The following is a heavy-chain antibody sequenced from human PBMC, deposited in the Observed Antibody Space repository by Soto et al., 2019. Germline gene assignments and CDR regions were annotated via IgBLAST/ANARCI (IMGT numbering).Heavy chain of an antibody. CDR3: TIDAAYYYDSSGYYTFAY. V-gene: IGHV3-15*01. Sequence: GGPLRLSCAASGFTFSNAWMSWAGQAPGKGLEWVGRIKSKTDGGTTDYAAPVKGRFTISRDESKNKLYLQMNSLKTEDTAVYYCTIDAAYYYDSSGYYTFAYWGPGTLGTVSS. J-gene: IGHJ4*02. CDR2: IKSKTDGGTT. CDR1: GFTFSNAW. D-gene: IGHD3-22*01.